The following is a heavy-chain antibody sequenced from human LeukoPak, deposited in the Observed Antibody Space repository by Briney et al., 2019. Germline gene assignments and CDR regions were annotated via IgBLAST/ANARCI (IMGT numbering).Heavy chain of an antibody. CDR3: ARKIRWRGVDAFDI. V-gene: IGHV4-59*08. CDR1: GDSISSYY. Sequence: SETLSLTCTVSGDSISSYYWSWIRQPPGKGLKWIGYIYYSGSTNYNPSLKSRVTISVDTSKNQFSLKLSSVTAADTAVYYCARKIRWRGVDAFDIWGQGTMVTVSS. D-gene: IGHD1-26*01. J-gene: IGHJ3*02. CDR2: IYYSGST.